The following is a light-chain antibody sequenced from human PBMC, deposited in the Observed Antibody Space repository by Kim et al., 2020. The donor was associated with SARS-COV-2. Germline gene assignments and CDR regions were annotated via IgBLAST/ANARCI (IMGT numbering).Light chain of an antibody. CDR2: DAS. J-gene: IGKJ2*01. Sequence: ASVGDKVTITCRASENIVRWLAWYQQKPRKAPKSLISDASDLQSGVPSRFSGSGSGTEFTLTINNLQPDDFATYYCHQYNGYPYTFGQGTKVDIK. CDR1: ENIVRW. V-gene: IGKV1-5*01. CDR3: HQYNGYPYT.